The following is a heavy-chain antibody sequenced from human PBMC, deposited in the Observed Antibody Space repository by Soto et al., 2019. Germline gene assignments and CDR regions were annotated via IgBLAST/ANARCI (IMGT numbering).Heavy chain of an antibody. CDR3: ARSSFQRGSSAHYYYYGMDV. V-gene: IGHV4-59*01. Sequence: SETLSLTCTVSGGSISSYYWSWIRQPPGKGLEWIGYIYYSGSTNYNPSLKSRVTISVDTSKNQFSLKLSSVTAADTAVYYCARSSFQRGSSAHYYYYGMDVWGQGTTVTVSS. D-gene: IGHD6-25*01. J-gene: IGHJ6*02. CDR1: GGSISSYY. CDR2: IYYSGST.